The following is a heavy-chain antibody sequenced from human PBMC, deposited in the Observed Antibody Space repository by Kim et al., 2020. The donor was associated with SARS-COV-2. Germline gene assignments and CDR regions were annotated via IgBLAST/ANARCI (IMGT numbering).Heavy chain of an antibody. CDR3: GTSLIYDIVADQDHYGMDV. J-gene: IGHJ6*02. D-gene: IGHD5-12*01. Sequence: ASVKVSCKASGYTFIAYYIHWVRQAPGQGLEWMGWINPNKGFTNYARKFQGRVTMTRDTSVSTAYMELSSLGSDDTAMYYCGTSLIYDIVADQDHYGMDVWGQGTTVTISS. V-gene: IGHV1-2*02. CDR2: INPNKGFT. CDR1: GYTFIAYY.